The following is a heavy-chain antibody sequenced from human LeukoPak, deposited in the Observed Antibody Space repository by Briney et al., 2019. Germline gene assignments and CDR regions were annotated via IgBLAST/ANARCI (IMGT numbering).Heavy chain of an antibody. CDR1: GYTFTSYG. Sequence: ASVKVSCKASGYTFTSYGISWVRQAPGQGLEWMGWISAYNGNTNYAQKLQGRVTMTTDTSTGTAYMELRSLRSDDAAVYYCARVSNGSGWYVLLQFDYWGQGTLVTVSS. J-gene: IGHJ4*02. V-gene: IGHV1-18*01. CDR2: ISAYNGNT. CDR3: ARVSNGSGWYVLLQFDY. D-gene: IGHD6-19*01.